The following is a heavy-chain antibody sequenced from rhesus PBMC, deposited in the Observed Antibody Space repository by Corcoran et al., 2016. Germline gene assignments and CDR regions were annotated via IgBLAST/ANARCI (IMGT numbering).Heavy chain of an antibody. CDR1: GVSLSSSS. Sequence: QLQLQESGPGLVKPSETLSVTCAVSGVSLSSSSWSWIRPAPGKGLEWIGYIYGSGSSTNYNPSLKSRVTLSVDTSKNQLSLKLSSVTAADTAVYYCASEGIAAADYWGQGVLVTVSS. CDR2: IYGSGSST. CDR3: ASEGIAAADY. D-gene: IGHD6-25*01. V-gene: IGHV4-169*02. J-gene: IGHJ4*01.